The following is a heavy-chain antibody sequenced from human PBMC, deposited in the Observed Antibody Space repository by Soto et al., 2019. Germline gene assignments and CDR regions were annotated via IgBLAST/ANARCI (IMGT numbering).Heavy chain of an antibody. CDR3: ASRGGYSSGWYVRKHYYYYYGMDV. J-gene: IGHJ6*02. Sequence: SEILSLTCAVYGGSFSGYYWSWIRQPPGKGLEWIGEINHSGSTNYNPSLKSRVTISVDTSKNQFSLKLSSVTAADTAVYYCASRGGYSSGWYVRKHYYYYYGMDVWGQGTTVPVSS. CDR2: INHSGST. V-gene: IGHV4-34*01. CDR1: GGSFSGYY. D-gene: IGHD6-19*01.